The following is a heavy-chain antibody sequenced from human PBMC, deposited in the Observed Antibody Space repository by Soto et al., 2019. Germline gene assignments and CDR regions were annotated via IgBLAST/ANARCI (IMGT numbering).Heavy chain of an antibody. CDR1: GFTFSSYG. D-gene: IGHD2-21*02. V-gene: IGHV3-30*18. Sequence: GGSLRLSCAASGFTFSSYGMHWVRQAPGKGLEWVAVISYDGSNKYYADSVKGRFTISRDNSKNTLYLQMNSLRAEDTAVYYYAKDKHIVVVTAPFDYWGQGTLVTVSS. CDR3: AKDKHIVVVTAPFDY. CDR2: ISYDGSNK. J-gene: IGHJ4*02.